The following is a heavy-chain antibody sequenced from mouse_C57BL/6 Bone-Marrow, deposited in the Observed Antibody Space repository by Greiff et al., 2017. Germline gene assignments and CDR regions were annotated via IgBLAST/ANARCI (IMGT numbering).Heavy chain of an antibody. CDR2: INPNNGGT. V-gene: IGHV1-26*01. CDR1: GYTFTYYY. J-gene: IGHJ2*01. Sequence: VQLQQSGPELVKPGASVKISCKASGYTFTYYYMNWVKQSHGKSLEWIGDINPNNGGTSYNQKFKGKATLTVDKSSSTAYMELRSLTSEDSAVYYCARLGLYYFDYWGQGTTLTVSS. D-gene: IGHD4-1*01. CDR3: ARLGLYYFDY.